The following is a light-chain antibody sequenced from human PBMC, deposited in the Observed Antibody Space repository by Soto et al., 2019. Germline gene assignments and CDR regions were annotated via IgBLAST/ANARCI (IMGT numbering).Light chain of an antibody. Sequence: QSVLTQPPSVSAAPGQXVTISCSGSSSNIGNNYVSWYQQLPGTAPKLLIYENNKRPSGIPDRFSGSKSGTSATLGITGLQTGDEADYYCGTWDSSLSAYVFGTGTK. CDR1: SSNIGNNY. CDR3: GTWDSSLSAYV. CDR2: ENN. J-gene: IGLJ1*01. V-gene: IGLV1-51*02.